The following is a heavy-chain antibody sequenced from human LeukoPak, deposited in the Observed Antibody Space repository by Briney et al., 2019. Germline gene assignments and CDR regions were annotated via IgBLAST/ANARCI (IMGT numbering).Heavy chain of an antibody. CDR2: IIPILGIA. V-gene: IGHV1-69*04. CDR1: GGTFSSYA. CDR3: ARDRGYDSSGYSPTGPLFDY. J-gene: IGHJ4*02. Sequence: SVTVSCKASGGTFSSYAISWVRQAPGQGLEWMGRIIPILGIANYAQKFQGRVTITADKFTSTAYMELSSLRSEDTAVYYCARDRGYDSSGYSPTGPLFDYWGQGTLVTVSS. D-gene: IGHD3-22*01.